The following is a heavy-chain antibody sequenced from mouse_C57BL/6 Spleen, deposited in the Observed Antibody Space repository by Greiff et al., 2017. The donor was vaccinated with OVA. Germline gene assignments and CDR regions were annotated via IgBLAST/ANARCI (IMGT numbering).Heavy chain of an antibody. Sequence: EVKVEESGGGLVKPGGSLKLSCAASGFTFSSYTMSWVRQTPEKRLEWVATISGGGGNTYYPDSVKGRFTISRDNAKNTLYLQMSSLRSEDTALYYCARHGLWEGGYFDVWGTGTTVTVSS. CDR1: GFTFSSYT. CDR3: ARHGLWEGGYFDV. D-gene: IGHD1-1*02. CDR2: ISGGGGNT. J-gene: IGHJ1*03. V-gene: IGHV5-9*01.